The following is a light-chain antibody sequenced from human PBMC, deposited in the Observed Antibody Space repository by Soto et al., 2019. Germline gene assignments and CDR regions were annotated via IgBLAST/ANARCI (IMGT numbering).Light chain of an antibody. V-gene: IGKV2-28*01. Sequence: DIVVTQSPLTLPVTPGETASISCGSSQSLLHSNGYNYLDWYLQKPGQSPQLLIYLGSNRASGVPDRFSGSGSGTDFTLKISRVEAEDVGVYYCVQALQSPPWTFGQGTKVDIK. J-gene: IGKJ1*01. CDR2: LGS. CDR3: VQALQSPPWT. CDR1: QSLLHSNGYNY.